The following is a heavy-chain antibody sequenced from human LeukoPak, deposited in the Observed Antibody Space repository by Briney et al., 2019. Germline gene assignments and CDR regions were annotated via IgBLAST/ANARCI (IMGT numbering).Heavy chain of an antibody. Sequence: GGSLRLSCAASGFTFSSYAMHWVRQAPGKGLEWVAVISYDGSNKYYADSVKGRFTISRDNSKNTLYLQMNSLRAEDTAVYYCAKARGRNSGSYPFDYWGQGTLVTVSS. J-gene: IGHJ4*02. CDR3: AKARGRNSGSYPFDY. D-gene: IGHD1-26*01. V-gene: IGHV3-30-3*01. CDR2: ISYDGSNK. CDR1: GFTFSSYA.